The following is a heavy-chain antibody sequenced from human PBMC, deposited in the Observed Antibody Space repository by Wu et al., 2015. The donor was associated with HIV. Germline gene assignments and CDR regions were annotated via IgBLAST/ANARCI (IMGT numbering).Heavy chain of an antibody. D-gene: IGHD3-10*01. J-gene: IGHJ5*02. CDR3: ARGVSYYGSGSYNDP. CDR2: ISSHNGKT. Sequence: QLVQSGAEVKKPGASVKVSCKASGYSFTSQGINWVRQAPGQGLEWMGWISSHNGKTTYAQRFQGRVTMTRDTSISTAYMELSRLRSDDTAVYYCARGVSYYGSGSYNDPWGQGTLVTVSS. CDR1: GYSFTSQG. V-gene: IGHV1-18*01.